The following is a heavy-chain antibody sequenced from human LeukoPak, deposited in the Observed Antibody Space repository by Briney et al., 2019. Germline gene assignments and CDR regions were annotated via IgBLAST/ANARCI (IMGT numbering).Heavy chain of an antibody. CDR1: GYRFTSYW. Sequence: GASLKISCKGSGYRFTSYWIGWVRQMPGKGLEGMGIIYPGDSDTRYSPSFQGQATISADKSISTAYLQWSSLKASDTAMYYCARHSAMVFSDYWGQGTLVTVSS. J-gene: IGHJ4*02. V-gene: IGHV5-51*01. CDR3: ARHSAMVFSDY. CDR2: IYPGDSDT. D-gene: IGHD5-18*01.